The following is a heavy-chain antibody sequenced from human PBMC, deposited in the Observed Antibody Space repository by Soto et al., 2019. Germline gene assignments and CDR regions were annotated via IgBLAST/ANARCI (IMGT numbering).Heavy chain of an antibody. Sequence: QVQLQESGPGLVKPSGTLSLTCAVSGDSMTSSDWWSWVRQAPGKGLEWIGEIHYSGDINYDPSLRSRITISVDRCKNQFSLNLSSVTAAVTAVYFCGGNGYYSLEYWGQGTRVIVSP. D-gene: IGHD3-22*01. V-gene: IGHV4-4*02. CDR2: IHYSGDI. CDR1: GDSMTSSDW. CDR3: GGNGYYSLEY. J-gene: IGHJ4*02.